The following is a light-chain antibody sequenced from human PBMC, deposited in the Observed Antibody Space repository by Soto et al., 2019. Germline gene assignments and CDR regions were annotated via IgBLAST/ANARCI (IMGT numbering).Light chain of an antibody. CDR3: QQYNGYPYT. Sequence: DIPMTQSPSTVSASVGDAVTITCRASQSISTWLAWYQQKPGKAPNLLIYDASTLESGGPSGFSGSGSGTEFTLTISSLQPDDSATYYCQQYNGYPYTFGQGTKLEIK. V-gene: IGKV1-5*01. J-gene: IGKJ2*01. CDR2: DAS. CDR1: QSISTW.